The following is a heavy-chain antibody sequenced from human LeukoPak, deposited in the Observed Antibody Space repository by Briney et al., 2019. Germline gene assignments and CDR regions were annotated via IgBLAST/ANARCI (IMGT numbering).Heavy chain of an antibody. J-gene: IGHJ4*02. CDR1: EFSVSSNY. CDR3: AKGTSSAWYGDDY. CDR2: IYSGGST. Sequence: SGGSLRLSCAASEFSVSSNYMSWIRQAPGKGLEWVSVIYSGGSTYYADSVKGRFTISRDNSKNTLYLQMNSLRAEDTAVYYCAKGTSSAWYGDDYWGQGTLVTVSS. V-gene: IGHV3-66*01. D-gene: IGHD6-13*01.